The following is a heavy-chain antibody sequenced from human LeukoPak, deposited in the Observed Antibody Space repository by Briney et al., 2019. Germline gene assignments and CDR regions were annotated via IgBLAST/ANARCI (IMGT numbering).Heavy chain of an antibody. CDR3: ARDQYRSSYGSRIFDY. CDR2: INTSGGST. V-gene: IGHV1-46*01. Sequence: ASVKVSCQASGYTFISYYMHLVRQAPGQGLEWMGIINTSGGSTTYAQKFQGRVTMTRDTSTSTVYMELSSLRFEDAAVYYCARDQYRSSYGSRIFDYWGQGTLVTVSS. CDR1: GYTFISYY. D-gene: IGHD3-10*01. J-gene: IGHJ4*02.